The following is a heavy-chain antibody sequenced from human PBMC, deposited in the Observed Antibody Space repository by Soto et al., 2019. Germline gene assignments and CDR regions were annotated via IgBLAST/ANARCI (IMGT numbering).Heavy chain of an antibody. Sequence: QLQLQESGPGLVKPSETLSLTCTVSGGSISSSSYYWGWIRQPPGKGLEWIGSIYYSGSTYYNPSLKSRVTISVDTSKNQFSRKLSSVTAADTAVYYCAIYSNYWVDYWGQGTLVTVAS. CDR3: AIYSNYWVDY. D-gene: IGHD4-4*01. CDR1: GGSISSSSYY. CDR2: IYYSGST. V-gene: IGHV4-39*01. J-gene: IGHJ4*02.